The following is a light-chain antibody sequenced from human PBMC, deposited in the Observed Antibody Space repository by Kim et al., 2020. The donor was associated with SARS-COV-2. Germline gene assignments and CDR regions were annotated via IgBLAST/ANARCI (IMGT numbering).Light chain of an antibody. Sequence: DIQMTQSPSSLSASVGDRVSITCRASRGIRNELGWYMQKPGKAPERLIFSASSLHSGVPSRFSGTGSGTEFTLTITSLQPENLGTYSGLKHKNSPPTSGKGTKVDNK. CDR1: RGIRNE. CDR2: SAS. J-gene: IGKJ1*01. CDR3: LKHKNSPPT. V-gene: IGKV1-17*01.